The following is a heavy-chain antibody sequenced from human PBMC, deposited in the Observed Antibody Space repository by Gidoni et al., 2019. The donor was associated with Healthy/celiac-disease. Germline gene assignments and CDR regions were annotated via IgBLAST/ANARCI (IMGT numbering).Heavy chain of an antibody. J-gene: IGHJ5*02. CDR1: GGSISSGSYY. Sequence: QVQLQESGPGLVKPSQTLSLTCTVSGGSISSGSYYWSWIRQPAGKGLEWIGRIYTSGSTNYNPSLKSRVTISVDTSKNQFSLKLSSVTAADTAVYYCARGSTMIPDPWFDPWGQGTLVTVSS. CDR3: ARGSTMIPDPWFDP. CDR2: IYTSGST. D-gene: IGHD3-22*01. V-gene: IGHV4-61*02.